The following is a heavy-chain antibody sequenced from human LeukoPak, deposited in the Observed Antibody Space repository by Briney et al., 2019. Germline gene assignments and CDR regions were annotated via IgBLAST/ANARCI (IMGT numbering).Heavy chain of an antibody. Sequence: KPSETLSLTYTVSGGSISSSSYYWGWIRQPPGKGLEWIGIIYYSGSTSYNPSLKSRVTISIDTSKDQFSLKLSSVTAADTAVYYCAGPLLTYYSDSSAYSWGQGTLVTVSS. CDR2: IYYSGST. V-gene: IGHV4-39*01. D-gene: IGHD3-22*01. CDR1: GGSISSSSYY. J-gene: IGHJ4*02. CDR3: AGPLLTYYSDSSAYS.